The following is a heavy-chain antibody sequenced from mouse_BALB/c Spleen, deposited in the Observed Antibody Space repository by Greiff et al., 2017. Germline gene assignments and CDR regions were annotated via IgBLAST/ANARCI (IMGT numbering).Heavy chain of an antibody. CDR3: AGGDYYYGSSLYYYAMDY. CDR1: GYTFTSYT. V-gene: IGHV1-4*01. Sequence: VQLQQSGAELARPGASVKMSCKASGYTFTSYTMHWVKQRPGQGLEWIGYINPSSGYTNYNQKFKDKATLTADKSSSTAYMQLSSLTSEDSAVYYCAGGDYYYGSSLYYYAMDYWGQGTSVTVSS. J-gene: IGHJ4*01. D-gene: IGHD1-1*01. CDR2: INPSSGYT.